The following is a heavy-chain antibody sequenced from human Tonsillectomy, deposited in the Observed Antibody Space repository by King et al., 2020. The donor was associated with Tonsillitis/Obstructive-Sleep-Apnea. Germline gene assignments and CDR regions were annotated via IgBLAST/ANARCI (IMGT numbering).Heavy chain of an antibody. CDR1: GYSFTHYY. Sequence: QLVQSGAEVKKPGASVNISCKASGYSFTHYYIHWVRQAPGQGLEWMGIIIPSGGATTYAQKFQARVTMTRDTSTSTVYMELSSLRSEDTAVYYCARVGYCGRTSCPFDPWGQGTLVTVSS. CDR2: IIPSGGAT. J-gene: IGHJ5*02. V-gene: IGHV1-46*01. CDR3: ARVGYCGRTSCPFDP. D-gene: IGHD2-2*01.